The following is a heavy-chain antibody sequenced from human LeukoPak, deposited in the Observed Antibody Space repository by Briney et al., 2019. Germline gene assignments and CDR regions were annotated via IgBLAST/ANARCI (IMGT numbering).Heavy chain of an antibody. CDR1: GFSFSGYA. D-gene: IGHD3-3*01. Sequence: GGSLRLSCAASGFSFSGYAMHWVRQAPGKGLEWVTVISNDGSNKYCADSVEGRFTISRDNSKNTLYLQMNSLRTEDTAVYYCARGISGSGYYHFDYWGQGTLVTVPS. CDR3: ARGISGSGYYHFDY. V-gene: IGHV3-30*04. CDR2: ISNDGSNK. J-gene: IGHJ4*02.